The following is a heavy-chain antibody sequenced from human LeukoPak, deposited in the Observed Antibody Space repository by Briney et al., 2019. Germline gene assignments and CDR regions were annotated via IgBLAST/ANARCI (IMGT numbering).Heavy chain of an antibody. J-gene: IGHJ4*02. Sequence: GGSLRLSCAASGFTFSSYGMHWVRQAPGKGLEWVAFIRYDGSNKYYADSVKGRFTISRDNSKNTLYLQMNSLRAEDTALYYCAKEIVEHSSGWLFDYWGQGTLVTVSS. CDR2: IRYDGSNK. D-gene: IGHD6-19*01. CDR3: AKEIVEHSSGWLFDY. V-gene: IGHV3-30*02. CDR1: GFTFSSYG.